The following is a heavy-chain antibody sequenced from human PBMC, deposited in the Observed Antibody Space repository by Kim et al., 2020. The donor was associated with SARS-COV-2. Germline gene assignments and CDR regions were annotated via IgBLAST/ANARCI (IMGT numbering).Heavy chain of an antibody. Sequence: GGSLRLSCAASGFTFSSYGVHWVRQAPGKGLEWVAVISYDGSNKYYADSVKGRFTISRDNSKNTLYLQMNSLRAEDTAVYYCAKDARKGGPIMDVWGQGT. D-gene: IGHD2-15*01. CDR3: AKDARKGGPIMDV. J-gene: IGHJ6*02. CDR1: GFTFSSYG. CDR2: ISYDGSNK. V-gene: IGHV3-30*18.